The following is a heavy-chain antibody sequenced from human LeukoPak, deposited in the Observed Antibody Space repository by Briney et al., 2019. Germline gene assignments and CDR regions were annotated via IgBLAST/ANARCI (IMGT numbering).Heavy chain of an antibody. J-gene: IGHJ6*03. CDR3: ASETRLGDGEYRPRNPFRYYMDV. CDR1: GGTFSSYA. V-gene: IGHV1-69*05. CDR2: IIPIFGTA. D-gene: IGHD6-6*01. Sequence: SVKVSCKASGGTFSSYAISWVRQAPGQGLEWMGGIIPIFGTANYAQKFQGRVTITTDESTSTAYMELSSLRSEDTAVYYCASETRLGDGEYRPRNPFRYYMDVWGKGTTVTVSS.